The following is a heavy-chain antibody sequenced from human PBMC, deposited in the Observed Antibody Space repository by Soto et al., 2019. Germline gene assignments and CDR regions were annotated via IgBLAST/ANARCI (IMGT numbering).Heavy chain of an antibody. CDR1: GGSFSGYY. J-gene: IGHJ3*02. V-gene: IGHV4-34*01. CDR3: ARKTRXSSSYGAFDI. D-gene: IGHD6-6*01. Sequence: SETLSLTCAVYGGSFSGYYWSWIRQPPGKGLEWIGEINHSGSTNYNPSLKSRVTISVDTSKNQFSLKLSSVTAADTAVYYCARKTRXSSSYGAFDIWGQGTMVTVS. CDR2: INHSGST.